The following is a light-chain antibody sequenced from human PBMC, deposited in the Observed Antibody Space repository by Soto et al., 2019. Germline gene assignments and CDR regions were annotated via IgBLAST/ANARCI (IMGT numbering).Light chain of an antibody. J-gene: IGLJ2*01. Sequence: QSALTQPASVSGSPGQSITISCTGTSSDVGGYNYVSWYQQHPGRAPKLLIFEVSKRPSGVSNRFSGSKSGNTASLTISGLQAEDEADYYCNSYTSRATGVFGGGTKLTVL. CDR1: SSDVGGYNY. CDR3: NSYTSRATGV. V-gene: IGLV2-14*01. CDR2: EVS.